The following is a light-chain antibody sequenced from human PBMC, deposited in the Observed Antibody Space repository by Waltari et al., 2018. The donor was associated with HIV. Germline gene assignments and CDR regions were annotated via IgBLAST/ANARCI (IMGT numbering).Light chain of an antibody. V-gene: IGLV3-25*03. CDR1: TVAKQA. J-gene: IGLJ1*01. CDR3: QSIDSGGTFF. CDR2: QDI. Sequence: YERTQPPSVSVSPGQTARITCAGDTVAKQAADWYQEKPGQDPQLVMDQDIERPPGNTERFSRPRSGAALTLTISRVHAADEADYYCQSIDSGGTFFFGPGTKVTVL.